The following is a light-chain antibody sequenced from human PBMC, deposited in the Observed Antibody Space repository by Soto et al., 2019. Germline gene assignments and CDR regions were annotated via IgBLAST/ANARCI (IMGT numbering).Light chain of an antibody. Sequence: QSALAQPRSVSGSPGQSVTISCTGTSSDIGDYDYVSWYQHHAGKTPKLMIYDVTKRPSGVPYRFSGSKSGSTASLTISGLQADDEADYYCCSYADKYTYVYGTGTKVTVL. V-gene: IGLV2-11*01. CDR2: DVT. J-gene: IGLJ1*01. CDR3: CSYADKYTYV. CDR1: SSDIGDYDY.